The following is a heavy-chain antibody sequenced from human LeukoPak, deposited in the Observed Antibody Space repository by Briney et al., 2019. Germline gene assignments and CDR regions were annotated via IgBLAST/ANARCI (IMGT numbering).Heavy chain of an antibody. CDR3: ARDPVVVVPAAPIYYYYYYMDV. D-gene: IGHD2-2*01. V-gene: IGHV1-46*01. Sequence: ASVKVSCKASGYTFTSYYMHWVRQAPGQGLEWMGIINPSGGSTSYAQKFQGRVTMTRDMSTSTVYMELSSLRSEDTAVYYCARDPVVVVPAAPIYYYYYYMDVWGKGTTVTVSS. CDR2: INPSGGST. J-gene: IGHJ6*03. CDR1: GYTFTSYY.